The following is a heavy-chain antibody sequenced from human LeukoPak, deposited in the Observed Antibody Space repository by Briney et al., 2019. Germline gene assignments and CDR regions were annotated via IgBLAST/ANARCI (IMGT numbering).Heavy chain of an antibody. D-gene: IGHD4-17*01. Sequence: PSQTLSLTXTVSGGSVSSGDYYWSWIRQPPGKGLVWIGYIYYSGSTYYNPSLKSRVTISVDTSKNQFSLKLSSVTAADTAVYYCARGGITVTTHFDYWGQGTLVTVSS. CDR2: IYYSGST. CDR1: GGSVSSGDYY. CDR3: ARGGITVTTHFDY. V-gene: IGHV4-30-4*08. J-gene: IGHJ4*02.